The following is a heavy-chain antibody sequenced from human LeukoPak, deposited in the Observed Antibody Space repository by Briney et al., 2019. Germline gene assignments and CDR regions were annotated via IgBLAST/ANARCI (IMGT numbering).Heavy chain of an antibody. J-gene: IGHJ4*02. CDR1: GLSFSAYG. V-gene: IGHV3-30*03. CDR2: ISYDGIQK. CDR3: ARDHAVRGVIVGYFDY. Sequence: PGRSLILSCTTSGLSFSAYGMTWVRQAPGKGLEWVADISYDGIQKYNADSAKGRFTISRDNSKNTLYLEMNSLRAEDTAVYFCARDHAVRGVIVGYFDYWGRGTLVIVSS. D-gene: IGHD3-10*02.